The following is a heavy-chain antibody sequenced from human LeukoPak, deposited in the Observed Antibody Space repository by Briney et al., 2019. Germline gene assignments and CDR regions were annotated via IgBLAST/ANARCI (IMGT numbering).Heavy chain of an antibody. CDR3: ARSSHYYGSGNHFDY. D-gene: IGHD3-10*01. Sequence: PSETLSLTCAVYGGSFSGYYWSCIRQPPGKGLEWIGEINHSGSTNYNPSLKSRVTISVDTSKNQFSLKLSSVTAADTAVYYCARSSHYYGSGNHFDYWGQGTLVTVAS. CDR2: INHSGST. CDR1: GGSFSGYY. J-gene: IGHJ4*02. V-gene: IGHV4-34*01.